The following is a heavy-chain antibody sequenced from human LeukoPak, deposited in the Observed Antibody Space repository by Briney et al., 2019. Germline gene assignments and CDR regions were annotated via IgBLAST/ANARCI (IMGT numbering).Heavy chain of an antibody. D-gene: IGHD3-10*01. CDR3: ASQGGSAYNWFDP. CDR1: GGSFSGYY. Sequence: SETLSLTCAVYGGSFSGYYWSWIRQPPGKGLEWIGEINHGGSTNYNPSLKSRVTISVDTSKNQFSLKLSSVTAADTAVYYCASQGGSAYNWFDPWGQGTLVTASS. CDR2: INHGGST. J-gene: IGHJ5*02. V-gene: IGHV4-34*01.